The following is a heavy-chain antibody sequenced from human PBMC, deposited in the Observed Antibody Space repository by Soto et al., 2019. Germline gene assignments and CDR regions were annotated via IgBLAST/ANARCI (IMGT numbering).Heavy chain of an antibody. Sequence: PSQTLSLTCAISGDTVSTNTAAWNWIRQSPSRGLEWLGRIYYKSRWYNDYSESLKSRIAIIPDTSRNQFSLRLNSVIPEDTAVYYCARDWGYDPDPTYYYGMDVWGQGTKVTVSS. D-gene: IGHD5-12*01. V-gene: IGHV6-1*01. CDR2: IYYKSRWYN. CDR1: GDTVSTNTAA. J-gene: IGHJ6*02. CDR3: ARDWGYDPDPTYYYGMDV.